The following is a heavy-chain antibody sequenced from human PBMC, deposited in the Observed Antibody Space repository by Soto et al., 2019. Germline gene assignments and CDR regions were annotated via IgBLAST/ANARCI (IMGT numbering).Heavy chain of an antibody. V-gene: IGHV3-64*01. D-gene: IGHD6-19*01. Sequence: PGGSLRLSCAASGFTFSSYAMHWVRQAPGKGLEYVSAISSNGGSTYYANSVKGRFTISRDNSKNTLYLQMGSLRAEDMAVYYCARGFYSSGLVLFGYWGQGTLVTVSS. J-gene: IGHJ4*02. CDR3: ARGFYSSGLVLFGY. CDR2: ISSNGGST. CDR1: GFTFSSYA.